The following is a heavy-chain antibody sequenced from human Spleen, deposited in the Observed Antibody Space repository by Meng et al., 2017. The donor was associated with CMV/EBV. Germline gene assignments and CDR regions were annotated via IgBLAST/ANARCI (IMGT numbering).Heavy chain of an antibody. CDR2: IIPILGIA. CDR3: ARKRSYYYGMDV. V-gene: IGHV1-69*02. Sequence: SVKVSCKASGGTFSSYTISWVRQAPGQGLEWMGRIIPILGIANYAQKFQGRVTITADKSTSTAYMELSSLRSEDTAVYYCARKRSYYYGMDVWGQGTTVTVSS. CDR1: GGTFSSYT. J-gene: IGHJ6*02.